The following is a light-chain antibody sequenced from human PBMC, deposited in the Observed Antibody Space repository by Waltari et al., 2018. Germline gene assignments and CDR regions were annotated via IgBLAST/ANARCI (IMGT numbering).Light chain of an antibody. CDR3: QQYYSTPLT. V-gene: IGKV4-1*01. Sequence: DIVMTQSPDSLAVSLGARAPINCKSSQSLLYSSNNKNSLAWYQQKPGQPPKLLIYWASSRESGVPDRFSASGSGTDFTLTISSLQAEDVAVYYCQQYYSTPLTFGGGTKVEIK. CDR2: WAS. J-gene: IGKJ4*01. CDR1: QSLLYSSNNKNS.